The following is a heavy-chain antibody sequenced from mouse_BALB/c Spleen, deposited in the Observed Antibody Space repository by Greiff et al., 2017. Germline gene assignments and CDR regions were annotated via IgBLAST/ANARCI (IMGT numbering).Heavy chain of an antibody. J-gene: IGHJ4*01. D-gene: IGHD2-14*01. CDR3: AYYRYLYAMDY. Sequence: KVVESGGGLVKPGGSLKLSCAASGFTFSSYAMSWVRQTPEKRLEWVASISSGGSTYYPDSVKGRFTISRDNARNILYLQMSSLRSEDTAMYYCAYYRYLYAMDYWGQGTSVTVSS. CDR1: GFTFSSYA. V-gene: IGHV5-6-5*01. CDR2: ISSGGST.